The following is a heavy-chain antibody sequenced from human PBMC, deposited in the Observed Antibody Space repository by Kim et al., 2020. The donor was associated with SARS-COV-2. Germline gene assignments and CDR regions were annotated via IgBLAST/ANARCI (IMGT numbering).Heavy chain of an antibody. J-gene: IGHJ5*02. CDR1: GYTFTSSH. V-gene: IGHV1-46*03. CDR3: ARGTWGGGGWGYGSGQYNRFDP. D-gene: IGHD3-10*01. Sequence: ASVKVSCKASGYTFTSSHIQWVRQAPGQGLEWVGIINPSGGSTTYAQRLQGRVTMTRDTSTGTVYMGLSSLRSEDTALYYCARGTWGGGGWGYGSGQYNRFDPWGQGTLVTVSS. CDR2: INPSGGST.